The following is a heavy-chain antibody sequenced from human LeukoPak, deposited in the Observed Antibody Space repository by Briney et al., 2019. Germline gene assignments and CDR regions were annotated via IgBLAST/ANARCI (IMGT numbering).Heavy chain of an antibody. Sequence: EGSLRLSCAASGFTFSSYWMSWVRQAPGKGLECVANINGESEKRYVDSVKGRFTISRDNAKNSLYLQMNSLRVEDTAIYYCARDYLDSSGAHYDYWGQGTLVTVCS. V-gene: IGHV3-7*01. CDR1: GFTFSSYW. CDR3: ARDYLDSSGAHYDY. D-gene: IGHD3-22*01. J-gene: IGHJ4*02. CDR2: INGESEK.